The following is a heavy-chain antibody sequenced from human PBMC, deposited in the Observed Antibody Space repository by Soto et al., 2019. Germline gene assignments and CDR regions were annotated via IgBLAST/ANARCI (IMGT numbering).Heavy chain of an antibody. V-gene: IGHV1-69*06. D-gene: IGHD5-12*01. J-gene: IGHJ4*02. CDR2: IIPIFGTA. CDR1: GGTFSSYA. CDR3: ARERRTRWLQLSYFDY. Sequence: GASVKVSCKASGGTFSSYAISWVRQAPGQGLEWMGGIIPIFGTANYAQKFQGRVTITADKSTSTAYMELSSLRSEDTAVYYCARERRTRWLQLSYFDYWGQGTLVTVSS.